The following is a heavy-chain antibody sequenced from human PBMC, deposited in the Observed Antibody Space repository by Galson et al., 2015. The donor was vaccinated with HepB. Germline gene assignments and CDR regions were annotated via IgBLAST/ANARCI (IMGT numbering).Heavy chain of an antibody. CDR1: GASISSYY. D-gene: IGHD3-10*01. CDR2: VYIGST. J-gene: IGHJ6*02. CDR3: TRTWFGDGGPYGMDV. Sequence: ETLSLTCIVSGASISSYYWGWIRQPAGKGLEWIGRVYIGSTNYNPSLKSRVTMSVDTSKNQFSLKLSSVTAADTAVYFCTRTWFGDGGPYGMDVWGQGTTVTVSS. V-gene: IGHV4-4*07.